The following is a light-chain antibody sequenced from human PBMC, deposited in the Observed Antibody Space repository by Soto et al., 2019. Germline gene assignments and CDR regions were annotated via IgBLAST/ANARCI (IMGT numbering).Light chain of an antibody. V-gene: IGLV2-14*01. CDR3: SSYTTSTTWV. Sequence: QSVLTQPASVSGSPGQSIAISCTGTNSDVGGHNYVSWYQHHPGKAPKLMIYEVSNRPSGVSNRFSGSKSGNTASLTISGLQAEDEADYYCSSYTTSTTWVFGGGTKLTVL. CDR2: EVS. J-gene: IGLJ3*02. CDR1: NSDVGGHNY.